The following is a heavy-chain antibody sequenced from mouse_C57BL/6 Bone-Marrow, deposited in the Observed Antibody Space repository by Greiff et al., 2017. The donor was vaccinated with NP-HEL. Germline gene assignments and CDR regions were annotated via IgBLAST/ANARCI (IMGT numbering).Heavy chain of an antibody. CDR3: ARRGYSYAMDY. J-gene: IGHJ4*01. CDR2: IYSGGGYI. Sequence: VQLQQSGAELVRPGTSVKMSCKASGYTFTNYWIGWAKQRPGHGLEWIGDIYSGGGYINYIEKFKGKATLTADKSSSTAYMQFSSLTSEDSAIYYCARRGYSYAMDYWGQGTSVTVSS. CDR1: GYTFTNYW. D-gene: IGHD3-2*02. V-gene: IGHV1-63*01.